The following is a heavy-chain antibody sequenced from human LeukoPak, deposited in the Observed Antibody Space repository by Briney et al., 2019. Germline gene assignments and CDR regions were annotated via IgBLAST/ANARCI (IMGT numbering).Heavy chain of an antibody. V-gene: IGHV3-7*01. CDR2: IKQDGSEK. CDR1: GFTFSSYW. Sequence: GGSLRLSCAASGFTFSSYWMSWVRQAPGKGLEWVANIKQDGSEKYYVDSVKGRFTISRDNAKNSLYLQMNSLRAEGTAVYYCARVEGYCSSTSCRPNYFDLWGRGTLVTASS. D-gene: IGHD2-2*01. J-gene: IGHJ2*01. CDR3: ARVEGYCSSTSCRPNYFDL.